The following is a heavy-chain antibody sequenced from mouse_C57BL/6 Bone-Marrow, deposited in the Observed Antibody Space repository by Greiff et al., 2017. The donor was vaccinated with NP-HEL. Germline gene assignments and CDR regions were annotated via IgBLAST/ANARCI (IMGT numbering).Heavy chain of an antibody. CDR2: ISGGGGNT. D-gene: IGHD1-1*01. CDR3: ARLAFTTVVATHWYFDV. Sequence: EVKLVESGGGLVKPGGSLKLSCAASGFTFSSYTMSWVRQTPEKRLEWVATISGGGGNTYYPDSVKGRFTISRDNAKNTLYLQMSSLRSEDTALYYCARLAFTTVVATHWYFDVWGTGTTVTVSS. CDR1: GFTFSSYT. J-gene: IGHJ1*03. V-gene: IGHV5-9*01.